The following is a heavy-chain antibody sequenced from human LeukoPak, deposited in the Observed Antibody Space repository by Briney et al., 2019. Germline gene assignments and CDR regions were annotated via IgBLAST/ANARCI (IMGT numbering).Heavy chain of an antibody. CDR3: ARDQKTGTTTWSFFDY. D-gene: IGHD1-14*01. CDR1: GGSFSGYY. V-gene: IGHV4-34*01. CDR2: INHSGST. J-gene: IGHJ4*02. Sequence: SETLSLTCAVYGGSFSGYYWSWIRQPPGKGLEWIGEINHSGSTNYNPSLKSRVTISVDASKNQFSLKLSSVTAADTAVYYCARDQKTGTTTWSFFDYWGQGTLVTVSS.